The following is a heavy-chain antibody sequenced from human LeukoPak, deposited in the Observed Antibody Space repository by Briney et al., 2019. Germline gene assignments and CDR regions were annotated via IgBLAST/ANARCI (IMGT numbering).Heavy chain of an antibody. CDR1: GYTFTSYG. J-gene: IGHJ4*02. D-gene: IGHD4-17*01. CDR3: ALMTTVTTYFDY. CDR2: ISPYNGNT. V-gene: IGHV1-18*01. Sequence: ASVKVSCKASGYTFTSYGITWVRQAPGPGLEWMGWISPYNGNTNYAQKLQGRVTMTTDTSTSTAYMELRSLSSDDTAVYYCALMTTVTTYFDYWDQGTLVTVSS.